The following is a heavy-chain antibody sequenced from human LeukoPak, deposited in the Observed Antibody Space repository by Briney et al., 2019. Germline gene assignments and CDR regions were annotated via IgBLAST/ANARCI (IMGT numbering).Heavy chain of an antibody. D-gene: IGHD6-19*01. V-gene: IGHV1-18*01. CDR2: ISAYNGNT. Sequence: GASVKVSCKASGYIFTSRGITWVRQAPGQGLEWMGWISAYNGNTNYAQNVQSRVTVTRDTSTSTAYMELRSLRSDDTAVYFCARDLPGAAVEGTTRGMDVWGQGTTVTVSS. J-gene: IGHJ6*02. CDR1: GYIFTSRG. CDR3: ARDLPGAAVEGTTRGMDV.